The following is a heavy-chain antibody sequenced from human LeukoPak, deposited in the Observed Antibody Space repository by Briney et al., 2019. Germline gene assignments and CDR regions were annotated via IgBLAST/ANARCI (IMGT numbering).Heavy chain of an antibody. Sequence: ASVKVSCKASGYTFTSYYMHWVRQAPGQGLEWMGIINPSGGSTSYAQKFQGRVTMTRDTSTSTAYMELSSLRSEDTAVYYCVRDRGGATTVYWGQGTLVTVSS. CDR2: INPSGGST. J-gene: IGHJ4*02. V-gene: IGHV1-46*01. CDR1: GYTFTSYY. CDR3: VRDRGGATTVY. D-gene: IGHD1-26*01.